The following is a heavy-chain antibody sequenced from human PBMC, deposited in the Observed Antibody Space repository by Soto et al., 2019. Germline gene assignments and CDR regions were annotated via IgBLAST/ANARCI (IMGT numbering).Heavy chain of an antibody. J-gene: IGHJ4*02. CDR3: ARAEVTAVFGF. CDR2: IRGNGDRT. D-gene: IGHD2-21*02. CDR1: GFAFSNYA. V-gene: IGHV3-23*01. Sequence: DEQLLESGGALVVPGGSLRLSCAASGFAFSNYAMTWVRQAPGKGLEWVSSIRGNGDRTYYAEYVKGRFTISRDNSKSTLFLQMNSLSADDTAVYFCARAEVTAVFGFWGQGTLVTVSS.